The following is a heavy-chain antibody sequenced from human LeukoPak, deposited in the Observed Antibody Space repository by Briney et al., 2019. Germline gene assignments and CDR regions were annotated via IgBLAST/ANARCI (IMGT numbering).Heavy chain of an antibody. CDR1: GFTFSSYS. Sequence: PGGSLRLSCAASGFTFSSYSMNWVRQAPGKGLEWVSSISSSSSYKYYAGSVKGRFTISRDNAKNSLYLQMNSLRAEDTAVYYCARDTGLEVRGVITYYYYYGMDVWGKGTTVTVSS. V-gene: IGHV3-21*01. CDR3: ARDTGLEVRGVITYYYYYGMDV. D-gene: IGHD3-10*01. CDR2: ISSSSSYK. J-gene: IGHJ6*04.